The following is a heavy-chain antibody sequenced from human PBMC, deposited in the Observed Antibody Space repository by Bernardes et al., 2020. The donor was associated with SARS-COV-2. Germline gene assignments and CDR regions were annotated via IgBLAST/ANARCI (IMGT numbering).Heavy chain of an antibody. J-gene: IGHJ3*02. CDR3: TRSNRGFLEWLSYYDAFDI. CDR2: IYYSGST. D-gene: IGHD3-3*01. CDR1: GGSISNYY. Sequence: SETLSLTCTVSGGSISNYYWSWIRQPPGKGLEWIGYIYYSGSTRYNPSLKSRVTISVDTSKNQFSLKLTSVTAADTAVYYCTRSNRGFLEWLSYYDAFDIWGRGTTVTVSP. V-gene: IGHV4-59*01.